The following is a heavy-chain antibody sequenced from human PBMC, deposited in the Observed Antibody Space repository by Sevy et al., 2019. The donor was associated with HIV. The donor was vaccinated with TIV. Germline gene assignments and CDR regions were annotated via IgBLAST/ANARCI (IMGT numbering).Heavy chain of an antibody. D-gene: IGHD2-8*01. CDR2: LSFGCGEI. J-gene: IGHJ4*02. CDR3: AREGCTKPHDY. CDR1: GFTFSKYS. Sequence: GGSLRLSCAASGFTFSKYSMSWVRQPPGKGLEWVSTLSFGCGEINYADSVKGRFTISRDNSKNSVYLQMNNLRPEDTAMYYCAREGCTKPHDYWGQGTLVTVSS. V-gene: IGHV3-23*01.